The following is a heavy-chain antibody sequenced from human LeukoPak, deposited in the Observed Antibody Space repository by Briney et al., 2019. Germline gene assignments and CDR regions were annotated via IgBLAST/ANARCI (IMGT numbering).Heavy chain of an antibody. CDR3: AKDVDSRGYDY. Sequence: GGSLRLSCAASGFAFSTYGMHWVRQVPGKGLEWVAMTSHDGSAEYYADSVKGRFTISKDNSKNTLYLQMDSLRAEDTAVYYCAKDVDSRGYDYWGQGTLVTVSS. V-gene: IGHV3-30*18. CDR2: TSHDGSAE. D-gene: IGHD3-22*01. J-gene: IGHJ4*02. CDR1: GFAFSTYG.